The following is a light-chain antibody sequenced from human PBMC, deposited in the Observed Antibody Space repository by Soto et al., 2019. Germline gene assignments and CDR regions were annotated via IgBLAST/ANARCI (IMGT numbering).Light chain of an antibody. J-gene: IGKJ5*01. CDR2: GAS. CDR1: QSVTSN. CDR3: QQYNSWPIT. V-gene: IGKV3-15*01. Sequence: EIVMTQSPATLSVSPGERATLSCRASQSVTSNFAWYQQKPGQAPRLLLYGASNRATGIPARFSGSGSGTEFTLTISSLQSEDFAVYYCQQYNSWPITFGQGTRLEIK.